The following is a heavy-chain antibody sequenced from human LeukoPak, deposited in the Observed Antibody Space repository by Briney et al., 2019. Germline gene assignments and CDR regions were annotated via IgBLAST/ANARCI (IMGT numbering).Heavy chain of an antibody. V-gene: IGHV3-53*01. CDR2: IYSGGST. Sequence: GGSLRLSCAASGFTVSSNYMSWVRQAPGKGLEWVSVIYSGGSTYYADSVKGRFTISRDNSKNTLYLQMNSLRAEDTAVYYCARTPSGYSLADFGYWGQGTLVTVSS. CDR3: ARTPSGYSLADFGY. J-gene: IGHJ4*02. CDR1: GFTVSSNY. D-gene: IGHD5-18*01.